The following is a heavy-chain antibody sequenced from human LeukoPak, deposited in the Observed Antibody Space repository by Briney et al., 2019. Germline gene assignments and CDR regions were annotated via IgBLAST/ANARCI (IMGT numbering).Heavy chain of an antibody. CDR1: GFTFTGHS. CDR3: ARVSWFPGTSYYYMDV. V-gene: IGHV3-30*04. CDR2: VAHDEKTI. Sequence: GRSLRLSCVASGFTFTGHSMHWVRQAPGKGLEWVAVVAHDEKTIFYADSLKGRFTVSRDNSKNTVYLQMNSLRDEDTAVYYCARVSWFPGTSYYYMDVWGKGTTVTVSS. D-gene: IGHD1-1*01. J-gene: IGHJ6*03.